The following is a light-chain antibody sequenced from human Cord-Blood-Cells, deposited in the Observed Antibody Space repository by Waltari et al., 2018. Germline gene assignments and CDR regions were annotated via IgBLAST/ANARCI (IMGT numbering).Light chain of an antibody. J-gene: IGLJ1*01. Sequence: QSALTPPASVSGSPGQSITISRTGHRSDAGGYIYVSWYQQHPGKSPKLMIYDVSNRPSGVSNHFSGSKSGNTASLTISGLQPDDEADYYCSSYTSSSTYVFGTGTKVTVL. V-gene: IGLV2-14*01. CDR1: RSDAGGYIY. CDR3: SSYTSSSTYV. CDR2: DVS.